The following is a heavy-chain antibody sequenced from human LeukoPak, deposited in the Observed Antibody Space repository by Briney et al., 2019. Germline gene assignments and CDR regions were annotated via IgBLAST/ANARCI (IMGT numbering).Heavy chain of an antibody. CDR1: GGSIRSHY. Sequence: PSETLSLTCTVSGGSIRSHYWSWIRQPPGKGLEWIGYIHYTGGTNSNPSLKSRVTISVDTSKNQFSLKLSSVTAADTAVYYCARVYNWNSSGLGAPRDWGRGTLVTVSS. J-gene: IGHJ4*02. CDR3: ARVYNWNSSGLGAPRD. CDR2: IHYTGGT. V-gene: IGHV4-59*08. D-gene: IGHD1-7*01.